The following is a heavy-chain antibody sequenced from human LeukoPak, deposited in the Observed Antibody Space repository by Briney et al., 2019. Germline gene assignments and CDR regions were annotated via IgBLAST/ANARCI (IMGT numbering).Heavy chain of an antibody. CDR1: GGSISSSSYY. J-gene: IGHJ5*02. V-gene: IGHV4-39*07. CDR3: ASVRGYSSGWYASGFDP. Sequence: SETLSLTCTVSGGSISSSSYYWGWIRQPPGKGPEWIGSIYYSGSTNYNPSLKSRVTISLDTSKNQFSLKLTSVTAADTAVYYCASVRGYSSGWYASGFDPWGQGTLVTVSS. CDR2: IYYSGST. D-gene: IGHD6-19*01.